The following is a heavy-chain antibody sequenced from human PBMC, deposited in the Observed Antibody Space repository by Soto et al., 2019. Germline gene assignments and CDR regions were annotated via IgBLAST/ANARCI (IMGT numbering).Heavy chain of an antibody. J-gene: IGHJ4*02. D-gene: IGHD6-19*01. V-gene: IGHV3-7*01. CDR2: IKQDGSEK. CDR3: ARWGYNIGWYYIDY. CDR1: GFNFNNHW. Sequence: EVQLVESGEKLVQPGGSLTLSCAASGFNFNNHWMSWVRQAPGKGLEWVANIKQDGSEKYYMASVKGRFTISRDNAENSLYLKMSGLSVEDTAVYFCARWGYNIGWYYIDYWGQGTLVTVSS.